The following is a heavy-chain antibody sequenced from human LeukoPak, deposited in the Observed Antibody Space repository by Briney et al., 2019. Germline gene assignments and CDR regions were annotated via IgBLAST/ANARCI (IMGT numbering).Heavy chain of an antibody. Sequence: ASVKVSCKASGYIFSGYHIHWVRQAPGQGLEWMGWINPNTGGTNFAPKFHGRVSMTRDTSFSTAYMELSSLRSDDTAVYYCARGDKKENLSGPSGYFDPWGQGSLVTVSS. D-gene: IGHD3-10*01. V-gene: IGHV1-2*02. CDR1: GYIFSGYH. J-gene: IGHJ5*02. CDR2: INPNTGGT. CDR3: ARGDKKENLSGPSGYFDP.